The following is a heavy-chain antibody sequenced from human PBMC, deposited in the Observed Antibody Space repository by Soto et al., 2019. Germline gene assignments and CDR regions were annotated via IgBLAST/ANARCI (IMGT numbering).Heavy chain of an antibody. V-gene: IGHV4-39*01. Sequence: QLQLQESGPGLVKPSETLSLTCTVSGGSISSSSYYWGWIRQPPGKGLEWIGSIYYSGSTYYNPSLKSRVTISVDTSKNQFSLKLSSVTAADTAVYYCASTYSSSWYWSSDYWGQGTLVTVSS. J-gene: IGHJ4*02. D-gene: IGHD6-13*01. CDR1: GGSISSSSYY. CDR3: ASTYSSSWYWSSDY. CDR2: IYYSGST.